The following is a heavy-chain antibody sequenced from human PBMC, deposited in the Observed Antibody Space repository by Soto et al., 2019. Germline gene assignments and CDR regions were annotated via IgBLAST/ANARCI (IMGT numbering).Heavy chain of an antibody. CDR2: IYYTGTT. D-gene: IGHD6-13*01. J-gene: IGHJ4*02. CDR3: ARGLSGGSSWYEFDS. CDR1: GGSIRSSY. Sequence: QVQLQESGPGLVKPSETLSLTCTVSGGSIRSSYWSWIRQPPGKGLEWIGYIYYTGTTNSNPSLKSRVTISADTSKNQFSLKVDSVTPADTAVYFCARGLSGGSSWYEFDSWGRGTLVTVSA. V-gene: IGHV4-59*08.